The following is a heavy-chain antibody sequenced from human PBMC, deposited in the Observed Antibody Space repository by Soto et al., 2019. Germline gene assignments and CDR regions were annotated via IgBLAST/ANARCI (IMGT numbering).Heavy chain of an antibody. CDR1: GYTFTGYY. CDR2: INPNSGGT. Sequence: GASVKVSCKASGYTFTGYYMHWVRQAPGQGLEWMGWINPNSGGTNYAQKFQGWVTMTRDTSISTAYMELSRLRSDDTAVYYCARDLGRGYYDFWSGSPISNGMDVWGQGTTVTVSS. V-gene: IGHV1-2*04. J-gene: IGHJ6*02. CDR3: ARDLGRGYYDFWSGSPISNGMDV. D-gene: IGHD3-3*01.